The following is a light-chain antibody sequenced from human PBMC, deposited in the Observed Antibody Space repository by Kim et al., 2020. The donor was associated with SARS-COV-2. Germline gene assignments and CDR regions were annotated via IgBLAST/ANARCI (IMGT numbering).Light chain of an antibody. J-gene: IGLJ1*01. CDR2: DVS. V-gene: IGLV2-14*03. CDR1: CSDVGGYNY. CDR3: SSYTSISTYV. Sequence: GQSITTSCTGTCSDVGGYNYISWYQLHPCKAPKLMIYDVSNRLSGVSNRFSGSKSGNTASLTISGLQAEDEADYYCSSYTSISTYVFGTGTKVTVL.